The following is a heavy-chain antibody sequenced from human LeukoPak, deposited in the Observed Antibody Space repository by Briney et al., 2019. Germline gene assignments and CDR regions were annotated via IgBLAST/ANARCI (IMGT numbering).Heavy chain of an antibody. Sequence: SETLSLTCTVSGGSISSYYWSWIRQPPGKGLEWIGYIYYSGSTNYNPSLKSRVTISVDTSKNQFSLKLSSVTAADTAVYCCARTASVDSSGYYYEDGTGLFDYWGQGTLVTVSS. CDR3: ARTASVDSSGYYYEDGTGLFDY. D-gene: IGHD3-22*01. CDR1: GGSISSYY. CDR2: IYYSGST. J-gene: IGHJ4*02. V-gene: IGHV4-59*01.